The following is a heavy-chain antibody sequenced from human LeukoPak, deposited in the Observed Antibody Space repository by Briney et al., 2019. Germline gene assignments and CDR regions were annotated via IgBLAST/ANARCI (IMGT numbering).Heavy chain of an antibody. Sequence: PGGSLRLSCAASGFTFSSYAMSWVRQAPGKGLEWVPAISGSGSSTYYADSVKGRFTISRDNSKNTLYLQMNSLRAEDTAVYYCAKDFSGYDTCDYWGQGTLVTVSS. CDR1: GFTFSSYA. V-gene: IGHV3-23*01. CDR2: ISGSGSST. D-gene: IGHD5-12*01. J-gene: IGHJ4*02. CDR3: AKDFSGYDTCDY.